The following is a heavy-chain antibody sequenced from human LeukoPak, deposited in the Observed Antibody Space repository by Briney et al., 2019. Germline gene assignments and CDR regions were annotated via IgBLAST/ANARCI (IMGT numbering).Heavy chain of an antibody. CDR1: GGSISSSSYY. J-gene: IGHJ4*02. Sequence: SETLSLTCTVSGGSISSSSYYWGWIRQPPGKGLEWIGSTYYSGSTYYNPSPKSRVTISVDTSKNQFSLKLSSVTAADTAVYYCANDYFDYWGQGTLVTVSS. CDR3: ANDYFDY. CDR2: TYYSGST. V-gene: IGHV4-39*01.